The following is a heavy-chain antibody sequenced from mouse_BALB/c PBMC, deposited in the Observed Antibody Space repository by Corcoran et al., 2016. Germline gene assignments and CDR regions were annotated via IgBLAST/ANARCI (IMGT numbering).Heavy chain of an antibody. CDR3: GRSREGNYVIY. CDR2: IDPANGSI. V-gene: IGHV14-3*02. Sequence: EVQLRQSGAELVKPGATVKLSCTASGFNIKDTYMHWVKQRPEQGLEWIGRIDPANGSIKSDTKFQGKATMTADTSSNTVYLQLSSLTSEATAVYYCGRSREGNYVIYWGQGTTLTVSS. D-gene: IGHD2-1*01. J-gene: IGHJ2*01. CDR1: GFNIKDTY.